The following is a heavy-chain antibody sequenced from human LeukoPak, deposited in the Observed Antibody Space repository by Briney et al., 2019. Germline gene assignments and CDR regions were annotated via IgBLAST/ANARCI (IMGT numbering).Heavy chain of an antibody. V-gene: IGHV3-30*02. CDR1: GFTFSSYG. D-gene: IGHD2-8*01. CDR2: IRYDGSNK. Sequence: GGSLRLSCAASGFTFSSYGMHWVRQAPGKGLEWVAFIRYDGSNKYYADSVKGRFTISRDNSKNTLYLQMNSLRAEDTAVYYCAKADSDIVLMVYALGGGYFDYWGQGTLVTVSS. J-gene: IGHJ4*02. CDR3: AKADSDIVLMVYALGGGYFDY.